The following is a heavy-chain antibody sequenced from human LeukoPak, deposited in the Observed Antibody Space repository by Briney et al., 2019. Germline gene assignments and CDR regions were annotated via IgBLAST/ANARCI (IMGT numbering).Heavy chain of an antibody. D-gene: IGHD3-10*01. CDR3: ASFYGSGSYYPKPDY. CDR1: GGSISSSSYY. Sequence: SETLSLTCTVSGGSISSSSYYWGWIRQPPGKGLEWTGSIYYSGSTDYNPSLKSRVTISVYTSKNRFSLKLSSVTAADTAVYYCASFYGSGSYYPKPDYWGQGTLVTVSS. CDR2: IYYSGST. V-gene: IGHV4-39*01. J-gene: IGHJ4*02.